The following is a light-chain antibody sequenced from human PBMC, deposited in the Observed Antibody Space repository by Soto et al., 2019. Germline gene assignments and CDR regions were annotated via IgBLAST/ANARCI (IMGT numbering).Light chain of an antibody. CDR1: SSDIGTYNL. CDR2: EVN. CDR3: CSYAGSSTLYV. V-gene: IGLV2-23*02. Sequence: QSALTQPASVSGSPGQSITISCTGTSSDIGTYNLVSWYQQHPRKAPKLTIYEVNKRPSGVSDRFSGSKSGNTASLTISGLQAEDEADYYCCSYAGSSTLYVFGTGTKVTVL. J-gene: IGLJ1*01.